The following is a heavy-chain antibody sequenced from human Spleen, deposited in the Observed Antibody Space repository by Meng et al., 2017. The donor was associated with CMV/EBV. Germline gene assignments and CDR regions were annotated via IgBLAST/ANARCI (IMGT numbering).Heavy chain of an antibody. J-gene: IGHJ4*02. CDR3: ASWGGYCSSTSCPSFDY. D-gene: IGHD2-2*01. Sequence: ASVKVSCKASGYTFTDYYIHWVRQAPGQGLEWMGWINPNSGGTNSPQRFQGRVTMTRDTSINTAHLEFRSLRSDDTAVYYCASWGGYCSSTSCPSFDYWGQGTLVTVSS. CDR1: GYTFTDYY. V-gene: IGHV1-2*02. CDR2: INPNSGGT.